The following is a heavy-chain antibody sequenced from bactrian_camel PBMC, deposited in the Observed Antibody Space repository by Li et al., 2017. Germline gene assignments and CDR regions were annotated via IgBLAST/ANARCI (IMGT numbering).Heavy chain of an antibody. CDR2: ISRGSTP. D-gene: IGHD1*01. J-gene: IGHJ4*01. CDR1: GFHFISNG. V-gene: IGHV3S9*01. CDR3: EAVFIGEYNRCCSPRFWSY. Sequence: HVQLVESGGGLVQPGGSLRLSCVASGFHFISNGMGWARQAPGKGLEWVSSISRGSTPYYAEAEKGRFTVSRDKAKGTVYLQMNSLKPEDTAVYYCEAVFIGEYNRCCSPRFWSYWGQGTQVTVS.